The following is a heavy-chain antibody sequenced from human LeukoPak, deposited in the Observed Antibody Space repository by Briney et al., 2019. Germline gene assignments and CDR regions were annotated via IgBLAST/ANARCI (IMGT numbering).Heavy chain of an antibody. CDR1: GYTFTAYY. CDR2: INPNSGGT. V-gene: IGHV1-2*02. J-gene: IGHJ5*02. D-gene: IGHD3-10*01. CDR3: ARERITMVRQPQGAWFDP. Sequence: ASVKVSCKASGYTFTAYYMHWVRQAPGQGLEWMGWINPNSGGTNYAQKFQGRVTMTRDTSISTAYMELSRLRSDDTAVYYCARERITMVRQPQGAWFDPWGQGTLVTVSS.